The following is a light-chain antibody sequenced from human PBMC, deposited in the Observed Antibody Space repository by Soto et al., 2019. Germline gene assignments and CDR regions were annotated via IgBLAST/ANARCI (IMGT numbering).Light chain of an antibody. CDR3: QHFGSALFT. CDR1: QSVSSSY. J-gene: IGKJ3*01. Sequence: EIVLTQSPGTLSLSPGERATLSCRASQSVSSSYLAWYQQKPGQAPRLLIYGASSRAPGIPDRFSGSGSGTDFTLTISSLEPEDFEVYCCQHFGSALFTFGPGTKADVK. V-gene: IGKV3-20*01. CDR2: GAS.